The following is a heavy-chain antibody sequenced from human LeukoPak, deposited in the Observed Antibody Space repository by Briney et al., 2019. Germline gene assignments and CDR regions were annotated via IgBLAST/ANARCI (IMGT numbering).Heavy chain of an antibody. CDR1: GFPFSSYG. J-gene: IGHJ4*02. CDR2: ISHDGNNE. CDR3: AKEIYFGSGSYPDY. V-gene: IGHV3-30*18. D-gene: IGHD3-10*01. Sequence: PGRSLRLSCAASGFPFSSYGIHWVRQAPGKGLEWVGVISHDGNNEYYADSVRGRFIISRDNSKNTLYLQMNSLRAEDTAVYYCAKEIYFGSGSYPDYWGQGTLVTVSS.